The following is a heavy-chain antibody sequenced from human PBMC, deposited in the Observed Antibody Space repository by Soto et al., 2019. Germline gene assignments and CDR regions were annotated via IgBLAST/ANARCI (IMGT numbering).Heavy chain of an antibody. V-gene: IGHV1-69*04. CDR2: IIPILGIA. CDR3: ARDRRGYVFWTTEQNSWFDP. J-gene: IGHJ5*02. D-gene: IGHD3-3*01. Sequence: ASVKVSCKASGGTFSSYTISWVRQAPGQGLEWMGRIIPILGIANYAQKFQGRVTITADKSTSTAYMELSSLRSEDTAVYYCARDRRGYVFWTTEQNSWFDPWGQGTLVTVSS. CDR1: GGTFSSYT.